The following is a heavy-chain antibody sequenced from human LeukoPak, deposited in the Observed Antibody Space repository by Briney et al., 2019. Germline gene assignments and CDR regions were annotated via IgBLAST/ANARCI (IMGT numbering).Heavy chain of an antibody. D-gene: IGHD3-3*02. CDR2: ISGSGDSK. CDR3: AKEPEPFLEWHFDN. CDR1: RFPPRKYA. J-gene: IGHJ4*02. V-gene: IGHV3-23*01. Sequence: PGGSLRLSCVGSRFPPRKYAMSWVRQAPGKGLEWVSGISGSGDSKYYADSVRGRFTISRDNSKDTLFLQMSSLRADDTAKYYCAKEPEPFLEWHFDNWGQGTLVIVSS.